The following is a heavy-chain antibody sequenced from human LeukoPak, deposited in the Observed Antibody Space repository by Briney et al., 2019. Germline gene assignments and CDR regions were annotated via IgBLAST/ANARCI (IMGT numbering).Heavy chain of an antibody. D-gene: IGHD2-2*01. CDR2: INHSGST. J-gene: IGHJ5*02. CDR1: GGSFSGYY. CDR3: ARGGAYQLPYNWFDP. Sequence: SETLSLTCAVYGGSFSGYYWSWIRQPPGKGLEWIGEINHSGSTNYNPSLKSRVTISVDTSKSQFSLRLSSVTAADTAVYYCARGGAYQLPYNWFDPWGQGTLVTVSS. V-gene: IGHV4-34*01.